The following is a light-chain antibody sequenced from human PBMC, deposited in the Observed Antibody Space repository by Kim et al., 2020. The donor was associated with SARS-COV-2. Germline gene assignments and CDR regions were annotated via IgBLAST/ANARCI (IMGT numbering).Light chain of an antibody. CDR1: RGSITSNY. V-gene: IGLV6-57*04. CDR2: END. Sequence: NFMLTQPHSVLESPGKMVTISCTRSRGSITSNYVQWYQQRPDTAPTTLIYENDQRPSGVPDRFSGSIDSSSNSAFLTISGLQTDDEADYYCQSYHSSGHVVVFGGGTKLTVL. CDR3: QSYHSSGHVVV. J-gene: IGLJ2*01.